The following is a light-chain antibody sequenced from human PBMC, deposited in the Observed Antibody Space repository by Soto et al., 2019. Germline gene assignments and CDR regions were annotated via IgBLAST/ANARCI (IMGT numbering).Light chain of an antibody. CDR2: SNN. V-gene: IGLV1-44*01. J-gene: IGLJ2*01. CDR3: AAWDDSLNGVV. CDR1: SSNIGRNT. Sequence: QSVLTQPPSVSGTPGQRVTISCSGSSSNIGRNTVNWYQQLPGTAPKLLIYSNNQRPSGVPDRFSASKSGSSASLAISGLQSEDEADYYCAAWDDSLNGVVFGGGTKVTVL.